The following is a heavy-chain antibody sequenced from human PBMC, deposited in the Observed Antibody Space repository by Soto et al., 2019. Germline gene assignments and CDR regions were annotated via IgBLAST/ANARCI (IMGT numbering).Heavy chain of an antibody. V-gene: IGHV1-46*01. Sequence: ASVKVSCKASGYTFTSYYMHWVRQAPGQGLEWMGIINPSGGSTSYAQKFQGRVTMTRDTSTSTVYMELSSLRSEDTAGYYCARPNVGFYCSSTSCLGVGNDILTGYSASPFDYWGQGTLVTVSS. CDR3: ARPNVGFYCSSTSCLGVGNDILTGYSASPFDY. D-gene: IGHD2-2*01. CDR2: INPSGGST. J-gene: IGHJ4*02. CDR1: GYTFTSYY.